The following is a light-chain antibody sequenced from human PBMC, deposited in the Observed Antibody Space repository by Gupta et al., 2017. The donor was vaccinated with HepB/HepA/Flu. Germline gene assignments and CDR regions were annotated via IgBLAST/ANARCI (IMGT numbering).Light chain of an antibody. CDR1: QNIVYY. CDR2: SAS. V-gene: IGKV1-39*01. J-gene: IGKJ1*01. CDR3: QQMFTTPLT. Sequence: DIQMTQSPSSLSASVGDRVTITCRASQNIVYYLNWYQQKPGKGPNLLIYSASNLQSGVPSRFSGSGSVTDFTLTISSLQPEDFATYYCQQMFTTPLTFGQGTRVEIK.